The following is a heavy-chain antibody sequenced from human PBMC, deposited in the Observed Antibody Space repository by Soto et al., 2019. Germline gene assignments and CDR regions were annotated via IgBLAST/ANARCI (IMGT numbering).Heavy chain of an antibody. CDR1: GFTFSSYA. D-gene: IGHD3-10*01. CDR2: ISGSGGST. Sequence: GGSLRLSCAASGFTFSSYAMSWVRQAPGKGLEWVSAISGSGGSTYYAESVKGRFTISRDNSKSTLYLQMNSLRAEDTAVYYCAKDRFLVVRGVIAYWGQGTLFTVSS. CDR3: AKDRFLVVRGVIAY. V-gene: IGHV3-23*01. J-gene: IGHJ4*02.